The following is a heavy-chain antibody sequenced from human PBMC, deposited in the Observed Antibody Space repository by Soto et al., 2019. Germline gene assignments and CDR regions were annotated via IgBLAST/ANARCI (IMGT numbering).Heavy chain of an antibody. CDR3: ARDRRYYDILTGYYRGSYYFDY. V-gene: IGHV3-7*01. Sequence: TGGSLRLSCAASGFSFAYAQMHWVRQAPGKGLEWVANIKQDGSEKYYVDSVKGRFTISRDNAKNSLYLQMNSLRAEDTAVYYCARDRRYYDILTGYYRGSYYFDYWGQGTLVTVSS. J-gene: IGHJ4*02. CDR1: GFSFAYAQ. D-gene: IGHD3-9*01. CDR2: IKQDGSEK.